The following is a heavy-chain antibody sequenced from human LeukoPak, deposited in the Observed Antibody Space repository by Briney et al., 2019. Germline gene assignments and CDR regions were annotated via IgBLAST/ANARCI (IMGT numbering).Heavy chain of an antibody. CDR2: INHSGST. J-gene: IGHJ4*02. CDR1: GGSFSGYY. Sequence: PSETLSLTCAVYGGSFSGYYWSWIRQPPGKGLEWIGEINHSGSTNYNPSLKSRVTISVDTSKDQFSLKLSSVTAADTAVYYCARRTNIAAAGKSLDYWGQGTLDTVSS. V-gene: IGHV4-34*01. CDR3: ARRTNIAAAGKSLDY. D-gene: IGHD6-13*01.